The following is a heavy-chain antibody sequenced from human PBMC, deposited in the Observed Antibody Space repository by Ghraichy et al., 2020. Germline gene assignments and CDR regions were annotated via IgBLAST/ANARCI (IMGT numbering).Heavy chain of an antibody. Sequence: RGSLRLSCAASGFTFSSYWLTWVRQAPGKGLEWVANIKQDGTEKYYVDSVKGRFTISRDNAKNSLYLQMNSLRAEDAAVYYCARDRPLDYWGQGTRVTVSS. CDR2: IKQDGTEK. V-gene: IGHV3-7*01. J-gene: IGHJ4*02. CDR3: ARDRPLDY. D-gene: IGHD6-6*01. CDR1: GFTFSSYW.